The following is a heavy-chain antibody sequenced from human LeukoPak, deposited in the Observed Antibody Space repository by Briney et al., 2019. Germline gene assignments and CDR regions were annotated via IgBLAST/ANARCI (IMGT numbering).Heavy chain of an antibody. J-gene: IGHJ4*02. Sequence: ASVKVSCKASGYTFSDYYTLWVRQVPGQGFEWMGWINPSDGDTRYAQKFQDRVTMTSAISINTAYMELSRLTSDDTAVYYCTRDPIITLVRLQPDYWGQGTLVTVSS. D-gene: IGHD3-10*01. V-gene: IGHV1-2*02. CDR2: INPSDGDT. CDR3: TRDPIITLVRLQPDY. CDR1: GYTFSDYY.